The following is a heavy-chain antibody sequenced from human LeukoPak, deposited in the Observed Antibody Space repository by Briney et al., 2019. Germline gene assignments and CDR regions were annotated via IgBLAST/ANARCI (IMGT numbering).Heavy chain of an antibody. CDR1: GFTFSSYA. D-gene: IGHD6-13*01. CDR3: AKYCGYSSSWYKLGFDY. J-gene: IGHJ4*02. CDR2: LSGVGSST. V-gene: IGHV3-23*01. Sequence: GGSLRLSCAASGFTFSSYAMSWVRQAPGKGREWVSALSGVGSSTHYADSVKGRFTISRDNSRNTLYLQMNSLRAEDTAVYYCAKYCGYSSSWYKLGFDYWGQGTLVTVSS.